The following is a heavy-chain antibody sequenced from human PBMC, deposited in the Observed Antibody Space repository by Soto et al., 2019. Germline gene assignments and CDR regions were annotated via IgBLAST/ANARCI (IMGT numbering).Heavy chain of an antibody. CDR2: IYSGGST. CDR3: ARSYYCSSGYYSCFDP. J-gene: IGHJ5*02. D-gene: IGHD3-22*01. Sequence: GGSLRLSCAASGFTVSSNYMSWVRQAPGKGLEWVSVIYSGGSTYYADSVKGRFTISRHNSKNTLYLQMNSLRAEDTAVYYCARSYYCSSGYYSCFDPWGQGTLVTVSS. V-gene: IGHV3-53*04. CDR1: GFTVSSNY.